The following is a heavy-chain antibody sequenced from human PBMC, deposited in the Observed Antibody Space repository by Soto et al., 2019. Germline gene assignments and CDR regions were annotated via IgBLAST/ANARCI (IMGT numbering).Heavy chain of an antibody. J-gene: IGHJ4*02. CDR1: GFIFDDFA. CDR2: ISWNSGSA. CDR3: ARDTYSDTWNDPFDY. Sequence: DVHLVESGGGLVQPGRSLRLSCAASGFIFDDFAMHWVRQAPGKGLEWVSGISWNSGSADYAASVKGRFIISRDNSRNSLYLQMNSLTPEDTALYYCARDTYSDTWNDPFDYWGQGALVIVSS. V-gene: IGHV3-9*01. D-gene: IGHD1-1*01.